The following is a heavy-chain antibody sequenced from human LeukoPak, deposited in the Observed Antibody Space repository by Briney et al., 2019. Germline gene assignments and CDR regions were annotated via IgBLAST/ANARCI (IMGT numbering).Heavy chain of an antibody. J-gene: IGHJ4*02. CDR1: GGSISSSSYY. D-gene: IGHD5-12*01. V-gene: IGHV4-39*01. Sequence: SETLSLTCTVPGGSISSSSYYWGWIRQPPGKGLEWIGSIYYSGSTYYNPSLKSRVTISVDTSKNQFSLKLSSVTAADTAVYYCASIVATIHIDYWGQGTLVTVSS. CDR3: ASIVATIHIDY. CDR2: IYYSGST.